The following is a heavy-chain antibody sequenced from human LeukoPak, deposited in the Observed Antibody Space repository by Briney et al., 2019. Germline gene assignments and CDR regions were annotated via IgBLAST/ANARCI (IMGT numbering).Heavy chain of an antibody. J-gene: IGHJ4*02. CDR2: ISISGGTT. CDR1: GFTVSNSA. D-gene: IGHD2-2*01. Sequence: SGGSLRLSCEVSGFTVSNSAMSWVRQAPGKGLEWVSGISISGGTTYYAASVKGRFTISRDNSKNTVYLQLNSLRAEDTAVYYCAKEEVPNDYWGQATLVTVSS. V-gene: IGHV3-23*01. CDR3: AKEEVPNDY.